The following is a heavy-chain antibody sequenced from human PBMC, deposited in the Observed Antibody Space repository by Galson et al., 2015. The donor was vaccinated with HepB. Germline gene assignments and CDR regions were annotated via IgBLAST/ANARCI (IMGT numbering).Heavy chain of an antibody. CDR1: GFSLSTSGMC. J-gene: IGHJ4*02. CDR3: ARTARCSGWYGGTEGDIDY. CDR2: IDWDDDK. D-gene: IGHD6-19*01. V-gene: IGHV2-70*01. Sequence: PALVKPTPTLTLTCTFSGFSLSTSGMCVSWIRQPPGKALEWLALIDWDDDKYYSTSLKTRLTISKDTSKNQVVLTMTNMDPVDTATYYCARTARCSGWYGGTEGDIDYWGQGTLVTVSS.